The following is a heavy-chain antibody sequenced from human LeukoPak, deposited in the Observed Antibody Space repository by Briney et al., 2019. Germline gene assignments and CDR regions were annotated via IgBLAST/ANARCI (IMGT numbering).Heavy chain of an antibody. CDR3: AKGGGNTAPYYFDY. V-gene: IGHV3-33*06. CDR1: GFTFSSYG. D-gene: IGHD4-23*01. J-gene: IGHJ4*02. CDR2: IWYDGSNK. Sequence: GGSLRLSCAASGFTFSSYGMHWVRQAPGKVLEWVAVIWYDGSNKYYADSVKGRFTIYRDNSKNTLYLQMNSLRAEDTAVYYCAKGGGNTAPYYFDYWGQGTLVTVSS.